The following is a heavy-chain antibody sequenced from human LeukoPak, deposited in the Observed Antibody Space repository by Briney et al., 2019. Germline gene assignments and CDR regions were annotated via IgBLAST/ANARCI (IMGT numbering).Heavy chain of an antibody. J-gene: IGHJ4*02. Sequence: SETLSLTCTVSGGSISSSSHYWGWIRHPPGKGLEWIGYIYYSGSTNYNPSLKSRLTMSVDTSKNQCSLKLSSVTAADAAVYYCAREIDLNLDYWGQGTLVTVSS. CDR1: GGSISSSSHY. V-gene: IGHV4-31*03. CDR3: AREIDLNLDY. CDR2: IYYSGST.